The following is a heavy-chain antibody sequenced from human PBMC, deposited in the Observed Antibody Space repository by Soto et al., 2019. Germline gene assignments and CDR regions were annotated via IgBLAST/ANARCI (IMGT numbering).Heavy chain of an antibody. Sequence: GESLKISCKGSGYSFPSYWIGWVRQMPGKGLEWMGIIYPTNSDTRYSPSFQGQVTISADKSISTAFLQWSTLKASDTAMYYCSRLLYNWNYQDYYYYGMDVWGQGTTVTVSS. D-gene: IGHD1-7*01. CDR3: SRLLYNWNYQDYYYYGMDV. CDR2: IYPTNSDT. V-gene: IGHV5-51*01. J-gene: IGHJ6*02. CDR1: GYSFPSYW.